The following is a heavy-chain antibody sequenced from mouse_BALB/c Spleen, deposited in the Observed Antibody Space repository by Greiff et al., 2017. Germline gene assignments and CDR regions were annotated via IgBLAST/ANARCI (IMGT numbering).Heavy chain of an antibody. Sequence: EVKVVESGGGLVKPGGSLKLSCAASGFTFSSYAMSWVRQTPEKRLEWVASISSGGSTYYPDSVKGRFTISRDNARNILYLQMSSLRSEDTAMYYCARGDYYGSSYVVYFDYWGQGTTLTVSS. J-gene: IGHJ2*01. D-gene: IGHD1-1*01. CDR3: ARGDYYGSSYVVYFDY. CDR1: GFTFSSYA. V-gene: IGHV5-6-5*01. CDR2: ISSGGST.